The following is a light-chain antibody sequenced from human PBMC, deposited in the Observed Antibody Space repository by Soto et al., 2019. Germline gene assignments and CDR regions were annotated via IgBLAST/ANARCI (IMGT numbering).Light chain of an antibody. CDR2: EVI. Sequence: QSVLTQPPSASGSPGQSVTISCTGTSSDVGGYNYVSWYQQHPGKAPKLLIYEVIKRPSGVPDRFSASRSGNTASLTVSGLRAEDEADYYCSSYAGSNTPYVFGTGTKLTVL. CDR3: SSYAGSNTPYV. J-gene: IGLJ1*01. CDR1: SSDVGGYNY. V-gene: IGLV2-8*01.